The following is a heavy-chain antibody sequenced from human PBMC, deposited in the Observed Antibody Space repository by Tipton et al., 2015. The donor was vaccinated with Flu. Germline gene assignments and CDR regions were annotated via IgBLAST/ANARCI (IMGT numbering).Heavy chain of an antibody. Sequence: TLSLTCTVSGGSISSSYWSWIRQPAGKGLEWIGRISTSGSTNYNASLESRVTISVDSSENQLSLNLTSVTAADTAVYYCARSVRGSDWFDPWGQGTLVTVSS. CDR1: GGSISSSY. CDR2: ISTSGST. J-gene: IGHJ5*02. D-gene: IGHD3-10*02. V-gene: IGHV4-4*07. CDR3: ARSVRGSDWFDP.